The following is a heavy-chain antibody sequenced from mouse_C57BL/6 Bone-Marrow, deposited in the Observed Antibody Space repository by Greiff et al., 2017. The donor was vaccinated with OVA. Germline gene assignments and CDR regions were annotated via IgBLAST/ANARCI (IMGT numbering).Heavy chain of an antibody. V-gene: IGHV1-64*01. D-gene: IGHD2-4*01. CDR3: ARGRLRRGYCYFDV. CDR1: GYTFTSYW. J-gene: IGHJ1*03. CDR2: IHPNSGST. Sequence: QVQLQQPGAELVKPGASVKLSCKASGYTFTSYWMHWVKQRPGQGLEGMGRIHPNSGSTNYNEKFKSKATLTVDKSSSTAYMQLSSLTSEDSAVYYCARGRLRRGYCYFDVWGTGTTVTVSS.